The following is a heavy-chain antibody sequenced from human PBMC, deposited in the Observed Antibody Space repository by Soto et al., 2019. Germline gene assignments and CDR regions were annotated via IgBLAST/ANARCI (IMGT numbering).Heavy chain of an antibody. CDR1: GGSIASTTHH. CDR3: AREYKSSPTD. D-gene: IGHD6-13*01. Sequence: QLHLQESGPGLVKPSETLPLTCTVSGGSIASTTHHWVWVRQPPGKGLEWIASVFYTGTTYYTPSLKSRALISVDTSKNQFSLRLTSVTAADTARYFCAREYKSSPTDWGQGTLVTVSS. J-gene: IGHJ4*02. V-gene: IGHV4-39*02. CDR2: VFYTGTT.